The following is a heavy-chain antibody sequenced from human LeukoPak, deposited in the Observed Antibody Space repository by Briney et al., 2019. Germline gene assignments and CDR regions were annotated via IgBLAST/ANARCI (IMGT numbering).Heavy chain of an antibody. J-gene: IGHJ5*02. V-gene: IGHV1-3*01. CDR3: ARDNWGYCSGGSCYNWFDP. CDR1: GYTFTSYA. Sequence: ASVKVSCKASGYTFTSYAMHWVRQAPGQRLEWMGWINAGNGNTKYSQKFQGRVTITRDTSASTTYMELSSLRSEDTAVYYCARDNWGYCSGGSCYNWFDPWGQGTLVTVSS. D-gene: IGHD2-15*01. CDR2: INAGNGNT.